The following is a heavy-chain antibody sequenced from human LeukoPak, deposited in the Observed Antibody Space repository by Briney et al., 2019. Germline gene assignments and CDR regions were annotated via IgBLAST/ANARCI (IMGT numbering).Heavy chain of an antibody. CDR1: GYSFTNYY. Sequence: TSVKVSCKASGYSFTNYYMHWVRQAPGQGLEWMGMINPSGGSTTYAQKFQGRVTMTRDMSTSTVYMELSSLTSEDTAVYYCARTRGYYFDYWGQGTLVTVSS. CDR3: ARTRGYYFDY. V-gene: IGHV1-46*01. J-gene: IGHJ4*02. CDR2: INPSGGST.